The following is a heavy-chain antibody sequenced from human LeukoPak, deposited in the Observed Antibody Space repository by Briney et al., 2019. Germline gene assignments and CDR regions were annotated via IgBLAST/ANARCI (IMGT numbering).Heavy chain of an antibody. V-gene: IGHV4-31*03. CDR1: GGSISSGSHY. Sequence: TLSLTCTVSGGSISSGSHYWSWIRQHPGKGLEWIGYIYYSGSTYYNPSLKSRVTISVDTSKNQFSLKLSSVTAADTAVYYCAGADRRGSTSVMDAFDIWGQGTMVTVSS. J-gene: IGHJ3*02. D-gene: IGHD2-2*01. CDR2: IYYSGST. CDR3: AGADRRGSTSVMDAFDI.